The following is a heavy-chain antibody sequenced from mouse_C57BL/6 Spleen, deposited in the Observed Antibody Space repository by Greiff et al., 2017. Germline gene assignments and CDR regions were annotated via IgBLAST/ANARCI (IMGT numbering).Heavy chain of an antibody. CDR3: ARSAGGNYWYFDV. CDR1: GYTFTSYW. J-gene: IGHJ1*03. CDR2: IHPTSGST. V-gene: IGHV1-64*01. D-gene: IGHD1-1*02. Sequence: VQLQQPGAELVKPGASVKLSCKASGYTFTSYWMHWVQQTPGQGLEWIGMIHPTSGSTSYNEKFKSKATLTVDKSSSTAYMQLSSLTSEDSAVYYCARSAGGNYWYFDVWGTGTTVTVSS.